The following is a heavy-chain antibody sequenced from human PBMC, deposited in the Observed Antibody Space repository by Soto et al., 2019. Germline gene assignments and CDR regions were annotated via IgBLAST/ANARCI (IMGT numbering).Heavy chain of an antibody. CDR1: GFTFSSYW. J-gene: IGHJ4*02. CDR3: ATHLPDY. CDR2: INSDGSST. Sequence: EVQLVESGGDLVQPGGSLRLSCAASGFTFSSYWMHWVRQAPGKGLVWVSRINSDGSSTSYADSVKGRFTISRDNTKNTLYLPTTGLRAEDTAVYYCATHLPDYWGQGTLVTVSS. V-gene: IGHV3-74*01.